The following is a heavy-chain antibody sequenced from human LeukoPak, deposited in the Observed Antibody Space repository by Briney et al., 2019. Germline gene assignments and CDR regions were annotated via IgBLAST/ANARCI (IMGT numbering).Heavy chain of an antibody. CDR3: AREVGVVAHQGGWFDP. CDR2: INPNSGGT. D-gene: IGHD2-2*01. J-gene: IGHJ5*02. CDR1: GYTFIAYY. Sequence: ASVKVSCKASGYTFIAYYMHWVRQAPGQGLEWMGRINPNSGGTNYAQKFQGRVTMTRDTSISTAYMELTRLRSDDTAVYYCAREVGVVAHQGGWFDPWGQGTLVTVSS. V-gene: IGHV1-2*06.